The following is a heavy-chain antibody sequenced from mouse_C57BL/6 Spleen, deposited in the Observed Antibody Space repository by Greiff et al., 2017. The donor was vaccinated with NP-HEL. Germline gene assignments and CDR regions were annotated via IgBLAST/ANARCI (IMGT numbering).Heavy chain of an antibody. Sequence: QVQLQQPGAELVRPGSSVKLSCKASGYTFTSYWMHWVKQRPIQGLEWIGNIDPSDSETHYNQKFKDKATLTVDKSSSTAYMQLSSLTSEDSAVYYCARGPPFGTTVVVFDYWGQGTTLTVSS. V-gene: IGHV1-52*01. CDR3: ARGPPFGTTVVVFDY. D-gene: IGHD1-1*01. CDR2: IDPSDSET. CDR1: GYTFTSYW. J-gene: IGHJ2*01.